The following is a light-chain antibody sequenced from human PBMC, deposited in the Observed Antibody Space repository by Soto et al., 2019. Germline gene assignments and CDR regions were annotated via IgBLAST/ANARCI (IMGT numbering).Light chain of an antibody. J-gene: IGLJ1*01. CDR3: CSYAGSNWGYV. V-gene: IGLV2-23*02. Sequence: QSALTQPASVSGSPGESITISCTGTSSDIGSYHLVSWYQHQSGKARKLIIYKVSQWPSGVSDRFSASKSGNTASLTISGLQDECEADYYCCSYAGSNWGYVFGTGTKLTVL. CDR2: KVS. CDR1: SSDIGSYHL.